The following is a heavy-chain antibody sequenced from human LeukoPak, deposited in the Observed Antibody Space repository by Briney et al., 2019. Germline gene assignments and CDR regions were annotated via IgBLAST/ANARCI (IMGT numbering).Heavy chain of an antibody. Sequence: SETLSLTCTVSGGSISSYYWSWIRQPPGKGLEWIGYIYYSGSTNYNPSLKSRVTISVDTSKNQFSLKLSSVTAADTAVYYCARGIRYYDILIGEGYYMDVWGKGTTVTVSS. CDR1: GGSISSYY. V-gene: IGHV4-59*01. D-gene: IGHD3-9*01. CDR3: ARGIRYYDILIGEGYYMDV. CDR2: IYYSGST. J-gene: IGHJ6*03.